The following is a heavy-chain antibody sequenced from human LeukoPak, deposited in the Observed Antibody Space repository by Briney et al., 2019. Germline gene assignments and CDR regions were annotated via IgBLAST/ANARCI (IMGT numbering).Heavy chain of an antibody. CDR3: ARRVEGYFDY. Sequence: QPGGSLRLSCAASGFFVTTYGIHWVRQAPGKGLEWVAVISRDESNKYYGDSVKGRFTISRDNSKNTLYLHMNSLRAEDTAVYYCARRVEGYFDYWGQGTLVTVAS. J-gene: IGHJ4*02. D-gene: IGHD2-15*01. CDR1: GFFVTTYG. CDR2: ISRDESNK. V-gene: IGHV3-30*03.